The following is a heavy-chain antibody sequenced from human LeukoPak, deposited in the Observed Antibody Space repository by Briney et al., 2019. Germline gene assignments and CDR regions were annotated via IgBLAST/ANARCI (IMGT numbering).Heavy chain of an antibody. CDR2: INHSGST. V-gene: IGHV4-34*01. CDR3: ARQEDGYDILTGYYIFDY. J-gene: IGHJ4*02. D-gene: IGHD3-9*01. Sequence: PSETLSLTCAVYGGSFSGYYWSWIRQPPGKGLEWIGEINHSGSTNYNPSLKSRVTISVDTSKNQFSLKLSSVTAADTAVYYCARQEDGYDILTGYYIFDYWGQGTLVTVSS. CDR1: GGSFSGYY.